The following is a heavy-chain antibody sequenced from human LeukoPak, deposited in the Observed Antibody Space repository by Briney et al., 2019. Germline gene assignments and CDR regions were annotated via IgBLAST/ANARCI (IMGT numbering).Heavy chain of an antibody. V-gene: IGHV3-48*03. J-gene: IGHJ1*01. Sequence: PGGSLRLSCAASGFTFSSYEMNWVRQAPGKGLEWVSYISSSSSYTNYADSVKGRFTISRDNAKNSLYLQMNSLRAEDTAVYYCASHIVATTEEYFQHWGQGTLVTVSS. CDR3: ASHIVATTEEYFQH. D-gene: IGHD5-12*01. CDR1: GFTFSSYE. CDR2: ISSSSSYT.